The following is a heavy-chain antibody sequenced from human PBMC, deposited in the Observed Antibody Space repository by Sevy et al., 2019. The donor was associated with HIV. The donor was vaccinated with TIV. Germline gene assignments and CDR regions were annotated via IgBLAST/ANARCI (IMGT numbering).Heavy chain of an antibody. V-gene: IGHV4-34*01. J-gene: IGHJ6*02. CDR2: INHSGST. CDR3: ARGGEWVMGGWYYYYGMDV. Sequence: SETLSLTCAVYGGSFSGYYWSWIRQPPGKGLEWIGEINHSGSTNYNPALKSRVTISVDTSKNQFSLKLSSVTAADTAVYYCARGGEWVMGGWYYYYGMDVWGQGTMVTVSS. D-gene: IGHD6-19*01. CDR1: GGSFSGYY.